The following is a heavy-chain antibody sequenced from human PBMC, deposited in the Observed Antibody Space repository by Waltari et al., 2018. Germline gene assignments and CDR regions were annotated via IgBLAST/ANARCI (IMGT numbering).Heavy chain of an antibody. CDR3: AKDDYYYDSSGYSNLDY. CDR2: ISGSGGST. CDR1: GFTFSSYA. J-gene: IGHJ4*02. V-gene: IGHV3-23*04. Sequence: EVQLVESGGGLVQPGGSLRLSCAASGFTFSSYAMSWVRRAPGKGLEWVSAISGSGGSTYYADSVKGRFTISRDNSKNTLYLQMNSLRAEDTAVYYCAKDDYYYDSSGYSNLDYWGQGTLVTVSS. D-gene: IGHD3-22*01.